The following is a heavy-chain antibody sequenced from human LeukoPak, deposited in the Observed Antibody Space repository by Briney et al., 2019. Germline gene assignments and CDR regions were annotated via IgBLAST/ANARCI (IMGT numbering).Heavy chain of an antibody. D-gene: IGHD3-10*01. CDR3: AREFSGSGSYWVRGMDV. CDR2: INPNSGGT. Sequence: ASVKVSCKASGYTFTCYYMHWVRQAPGQGLEWMGWINPNSGGTNYAQKFQGRVTMTRDTSISTAYMELSRLRSDDTAVYYCAREFSGSGSYWVRGMDVWGQGTTVTVSS. J-gene: IGHJ6*02. V-gene: IGHV1-2*02. CDR1: GYTFTCYY.